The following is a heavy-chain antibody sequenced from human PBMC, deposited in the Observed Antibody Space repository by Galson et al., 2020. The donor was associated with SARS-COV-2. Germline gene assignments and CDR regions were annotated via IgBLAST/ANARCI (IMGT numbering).Heavy chain of an antibody. CDR3: ARPYSGSYYSWFDP. CDR2: ISYDGSNK. D-gene: IGHD1-26*01. CDR1: GFTFSNYA. Sequence: GGSLRLSCTASGFTFSNYAMHWVRQAPGKGLEWVAVISYDGSNKYYADSVKGRFTISRDNSKNTLYLQMNSLRAEDTAVYYCARPYSGSYYSWFDPWGQGTLVTVSS. V-gene: IGHV3-30*04. J-gene: IGHJ5*02.